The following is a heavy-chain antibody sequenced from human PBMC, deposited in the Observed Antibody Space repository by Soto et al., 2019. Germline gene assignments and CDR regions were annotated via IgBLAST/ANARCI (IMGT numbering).Heavy chain of an antibody. Sequence: GGSLRLSCAASGFTFSRYWMNWVRQAPGKGLEWVANIKQDGTEKNYVDSVKGRFTISRDNARNPLYLQMDSLRAEDTAVYFCARGDTPMITGMDSFDIWGQGTMVTV. J-gene: IGHJ3*02. V-gene: IGHV3-7*01. D-gene: IGHD5-18*01. CDR2: IKQDGTEK. CDR3: ARGDTPMITGMDSFDI. CDR1: GFTFSRYW.